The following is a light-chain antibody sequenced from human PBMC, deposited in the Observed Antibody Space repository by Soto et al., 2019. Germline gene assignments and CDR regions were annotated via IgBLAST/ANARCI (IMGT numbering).Light chain of an antibody. J-gene: IGKJ2*01. CDR1: QGISSY. CDR2: AAS. V-gene: IGKV1-9*01. Sequence: DIQLTQSPSFLSASVGDRVTITCRASQGISSYLAWYQQKPGKAPKLLIYAASTLQSVVPSRFSGSGSGTEFTLTISSLQPEDFATYYCQQLNSYPYTSGQGTKLEIK. CDR3: QQLNSYPYT.